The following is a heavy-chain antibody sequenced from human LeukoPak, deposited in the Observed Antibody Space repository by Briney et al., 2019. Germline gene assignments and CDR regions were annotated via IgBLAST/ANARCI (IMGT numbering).Heavy chain of an antibody. Sequence: GGSLRLSCAASGFTFSSYSMNWVRQAPGKGLEWVSSISSSSSYIYYADSVKGRFTISRDNAKNSLYLQMNSLRSEDTAVYYCARDLDISGDLGDNQDYWGQGTLVTVSS. CDR3: ARDLDISGDLGDNQDY. D-gene: IGHD3-3*02. V-gene: IGHV3-21*04. J-gene: IGHJ4*02. CDR2: ISSSSSYI. CDR1: GFTFSSYS.